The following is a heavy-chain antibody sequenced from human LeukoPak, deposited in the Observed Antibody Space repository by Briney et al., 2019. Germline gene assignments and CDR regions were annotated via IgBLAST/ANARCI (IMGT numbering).Heavy chain of an antibody. D-gene: IGHD3-10*01. V-gene: IGHV5-51*01. CDR3: ARRLWVGETFAY. CDR2: IYPGDSDT. CDR1: GYTFSSYW. J-gene: IGHJ4*02. Sequence: GESLKISCKGSGYTFSSYWIGWVRQMPGKGLEWMGVIYPGDSDTRYSPSFQGQVTISADKSINTAYLQWSSLKASDAAIYYCARRLWVGETFAYWGQGTLVTVSS.